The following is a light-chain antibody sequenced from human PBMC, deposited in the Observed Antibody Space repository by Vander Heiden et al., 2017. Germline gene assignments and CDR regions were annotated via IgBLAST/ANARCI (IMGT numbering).Light chain of an antibody. J-gene: IGKJ2*01. CDR3: QESYGTPYT. CDR1: QTSGSY. Sequence: DTQMTQSPSSLSAFVGDRVTITCRASQTSGSYLNWYQHKPGKAPKLLIYAASSLQSGVPSRFSGSGSGTDFTLTISSLQPEDFATYYCQESYGTPYTFGQGTKLEIK. V-gene: IGKV1-39*01. CDR2: AAS.